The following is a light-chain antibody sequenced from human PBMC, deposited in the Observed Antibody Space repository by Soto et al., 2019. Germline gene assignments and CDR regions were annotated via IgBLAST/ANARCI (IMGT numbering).Light chain of an antibody. CDR3: SSYTNSSFWV. Sequence: QSALTQPASVSGSPGQSITISCTVTSSDVGGYNYVSWYQQHPGKAPKLMIYEVSNRPSGISNRFSGSKSGNTASLTISGLQAEDEAGYYCSSYTNSSFWVFGGGTKLTVL. CDR1: SSDVGGYNY. V-gene: IGLV2-14*01. CDR2: EVS. J-gene: IGLJ3*02.